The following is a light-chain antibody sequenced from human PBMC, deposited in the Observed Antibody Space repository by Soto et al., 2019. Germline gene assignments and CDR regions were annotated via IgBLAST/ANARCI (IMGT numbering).Light chain of an antibody. J-gene: IGKJ4*01. CDR1: QSVSNN. V-gene: IGKV3-15*01. CDR2: GAS. Sequence: EIVLMQSPATLSVSPGDTATLSCRASQSVSNNLAWYQQRPGQAPRLLIYGASTRATGIPDRFSGSGSETEFTLTIYSLRSEDFAVYYCQQYNIWPPLTFGGGTKVDIK. CDR3: QQYNIWPPLT.